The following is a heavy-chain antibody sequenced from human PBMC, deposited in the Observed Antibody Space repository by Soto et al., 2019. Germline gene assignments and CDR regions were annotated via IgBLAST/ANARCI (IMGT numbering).Heavy chain of an antibody. J-gene: IGHJ6*02. CDR2: IYYSGST. CDR1: GGSISSGDYY. CDR3: ARDLVGSHSSSWEYYGMDV. V-gene: IGHV4-30-4*01. D-gene: IGHD6-13*01. Sequence: SETLSLTCTVSGGSISSGDYYWSWIRQPPGKGPEWIGYIYYSGSTYYNPPLKSRVTISVDTSKNQFSLKLSSVTAADTAVYYCARDLVGSHSSSWEYYGMDVWGQGTTVTVSS.